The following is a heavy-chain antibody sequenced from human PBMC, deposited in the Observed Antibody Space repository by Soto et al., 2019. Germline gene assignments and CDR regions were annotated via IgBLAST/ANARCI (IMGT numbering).Heavy chain of an antibody. CDR1: GGSVSIGDYL. Sequence: PSETLSLTCTVFGGSVSIGDYLWSWIRQRPGKGLEWIAYIHDSGNTYYNPSLKSRVTISLDTSKSQFSLKVTSMTAADTAVYFCARARGGDSGDYASLFDRWGQGNLVTVSS. CDR2: IHDSGNT. CDR3: ARARGGDSGDYASLFDR. D-gene: IGHD4-17*01. J-gene: IGHJ5*02. V-gene: IGHV4-30-4*01.